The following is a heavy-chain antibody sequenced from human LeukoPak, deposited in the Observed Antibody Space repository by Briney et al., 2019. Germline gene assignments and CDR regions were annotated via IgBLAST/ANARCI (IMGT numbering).Heavy chain of an antibody. CDR2: IYHSGST. CDR3: ARGPHYSNYFWFDP. CDR1: GYSISSGYY. D-gene: IGHD4-11*01. Sequence: PSETLSLTCTVSGYSISSGYYWGWIRQPPGKGLEWIGSIYHSGSTYYNPSLKSRVTISVDTSKNQFSLKLSSVTAADTAVYYCARGPHYSNYFWFDPWGQGTLVTVSS. V-gene: IGHV4-38-2*02. J-gene: IGHJ5*02.